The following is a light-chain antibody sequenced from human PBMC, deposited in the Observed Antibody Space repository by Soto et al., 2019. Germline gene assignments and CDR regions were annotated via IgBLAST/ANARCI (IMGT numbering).Light chain of an antibody. CDR3: QQSYSSPQT. CDR1: QSVSNY. CDR2: TVS. V-gene: IGKV1-39*01. J-gene: IGKJ1*01. Sequence: IQRTQSQYTLAASVEGRVIITCRASQSVSNYLNWYQQKPGKPPRLLIYTVSSLQNGVSSRFSGSGSGTDFTLTINSLQPQDFATYFCQQSYSSPQTVGQGTKVDIK.